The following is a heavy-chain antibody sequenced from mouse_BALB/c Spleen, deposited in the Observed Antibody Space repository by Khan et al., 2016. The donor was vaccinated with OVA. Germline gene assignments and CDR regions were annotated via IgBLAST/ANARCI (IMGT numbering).Heavy chain of an antibody. CDR2: INTYTGEP. J-gene: IGHJ4*01. CDR1: GFTFTNYG. Sequence: QIQLVQSGPELKKPGETVQISCKASGFTFTNYGMNWVKQAPGKGLKWMGWINTYTGEPTYADDFKGRFAFSLDTSASTAYLQINSLKNEDTATXFCAGVGDTRTRDCWGQGTSVTVSS. CDR3: AGVGDTRTRDC. D-gene: IGHD3-3*01. V-gene: IGHV9-3-1*01.